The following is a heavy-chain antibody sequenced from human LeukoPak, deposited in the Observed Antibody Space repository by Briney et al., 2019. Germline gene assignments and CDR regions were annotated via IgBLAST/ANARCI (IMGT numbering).Heavy chain of an antibody. D-gene: IGHD3-3*01. CDR1: GFTFSSYS. V-gene: IGHV3-7*01. Sequence: PGGSLRLSCAASGFTFSSYSMNWVRQAPGKGLVWVANINQDGSEKYYVDSVKGRFTISRDNAKNSLYLQMNSLRAEDTALYYCARDHGFSYYYYYMDVWGKGTTVTVSS. CDR2: INQDGSEK. CDR3: ARDHGFSYYYYYMDV. J-gene: IGHJ6*03.